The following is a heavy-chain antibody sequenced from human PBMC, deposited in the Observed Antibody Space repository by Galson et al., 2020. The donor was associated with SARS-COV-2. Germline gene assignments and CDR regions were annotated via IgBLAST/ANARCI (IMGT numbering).Heavy chain of an antibody. Sequence: LSLTCAASGFTFSSYAMHWVRQAPGKGLEWVAVISYDGSNKYYADSVKGRFTISRDNSKNTLYLQMNSLRAEDTAVYYCARDGTYYDILTGYYPRSKHYYYYYMDVWGKGTTVTVSS. J-gene: IGHJ6*03. CDR1: GFTFSSYA. CDR3: ARDGTYYDILTGYYPRSKHYYYYYMDV. D-gene: IGHD3-9*01. V-gene: IGHV3-30*01. CDR2: ISYDGSNK.